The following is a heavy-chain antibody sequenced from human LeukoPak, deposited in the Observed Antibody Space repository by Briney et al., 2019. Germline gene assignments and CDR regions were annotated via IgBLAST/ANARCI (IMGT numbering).Heavy chain of an antibody. J-gene: IGHJ6*02. CDR1: GFTFSSYA. D-gene: IGHD2-8*01. V-gene: IGHV3-23*01. Sequence: GGSLRLSCAASGFTFSSYAMSWVRQAPGKGLEWVSAISGSGGSTYYADSVKGRFTISRDNSKNTLYLQMNSLRAEDTAVYYCATLPNDYLYGMDVWGQGTTVTASS. CDR2: ISGSGGST. CDR3: ATLPNDYLYGMDV.